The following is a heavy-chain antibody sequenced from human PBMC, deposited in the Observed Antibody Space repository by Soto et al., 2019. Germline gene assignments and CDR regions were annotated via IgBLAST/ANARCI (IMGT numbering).Heavy chain of an antibody. D-gene: IGHD6-6*01. CDR2: IDPSDSYT. CDR1: GYSFTSYW. J-gene: IGHJ4*02. V-gene: IGHV5-10-1*01. CDR3: ARQLDSSSESFDY. Sequence: PGESLKISCKGSGYSFTSYWISWVRQMPGKGLEWMGRIDPSDSYTNYSPSFQGHVTISADKSISTAYLQWSSLKASDTAMYYCARQLDSSSESFDYWGQGTLVTVSS.